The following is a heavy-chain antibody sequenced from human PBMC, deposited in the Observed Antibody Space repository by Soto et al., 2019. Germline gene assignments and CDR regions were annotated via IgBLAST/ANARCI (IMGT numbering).Heavy chain of an antibody. V-gene: IGHV4-34*01. CDR1: GGSFSGYY. D-gene: IGHD3-16*01. J-gene: IGHJ4*02. CDR3: ARGRLGGAAN. CDR2: IDHSGGT. Sequence: QVQLQQWGTKLSKPSETLSLTCAVYGGSFSGYYWSWIRQPPGKGLEWIGEIDHSGGTNYNPSLKSRVTLSVDTSNSQFSLKLSSVTAADTARYYCARGRLGGAANRGQGTLVIVSS.